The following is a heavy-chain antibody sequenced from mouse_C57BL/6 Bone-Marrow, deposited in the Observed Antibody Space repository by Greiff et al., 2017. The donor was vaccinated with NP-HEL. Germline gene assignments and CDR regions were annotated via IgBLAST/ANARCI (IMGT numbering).Heavy chain of an antibody. CDR1: GYSIPSAY. D-gene: IGHD4-1*01. CDR2: ISYSGST. V-gene: IGHV3-8*01. J-gene: IGHJ2*01. CDR3: SRWATGFDY. Sequence: EVQLVESGPGLAKPSQTLSLTCSVTGYSIPSAYWNWIRKFPGTKLEYMGYISYSGSTYYNPSPKSRISITRDTSKNQYYLQLNSVTTDDTATYYYSRWATGFDYWGQGTTLTVSS.